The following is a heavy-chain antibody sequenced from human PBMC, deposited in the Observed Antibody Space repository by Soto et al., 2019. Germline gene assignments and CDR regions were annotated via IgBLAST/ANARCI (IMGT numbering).Heavy chain of an antibody. CDR2: IIPIFGSP. D-gene: IGHD4-17*01. J-gene: IGHJ6*02. V-gene: IGHV1-69*01. CDR1: GGSFSDSA. Sequence: QVQLVQSGPEVKKPGSSVKVSCKASGGSFSDSALSWVRQAPGQGLEWMGGIIPIFGSPDYAQKFLGRVTVTADESTSIAYMELSSLRTEDTAIYCCAREAYVYGGGYSYYGMDVWGQGTTVTVSS. CDR3: AREAYVYGGGYSYYGMDV.